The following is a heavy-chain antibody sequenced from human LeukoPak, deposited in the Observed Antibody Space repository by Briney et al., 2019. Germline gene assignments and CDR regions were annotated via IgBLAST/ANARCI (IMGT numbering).Heavy chain of an antibody. D-gene: IGHD3/OR15-3a*01. J-gene: IGHJ4*02. CDR3: ARRRDFIDY. CDR1: GFTLSDYY. V-gene: IGHV3-11*01. CDR2: SSSSGTTI. Sequence: NTGGSLRLSCAASGFTLSDYYMSWIRQAPGKGLEWVSYSSSSGTTIYYADSVKGRFAISRDNAKNSLYLQMNSLRAEDTAVYYCARRRDFIDYWGQGILVTVSS.